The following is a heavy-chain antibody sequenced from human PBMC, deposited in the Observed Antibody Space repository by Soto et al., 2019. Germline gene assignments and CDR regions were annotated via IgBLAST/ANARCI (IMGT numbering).Heavy chain of an antibody. D-gene: IGHD3-22*01. J-gene: IGHJ5*02. CDR3: ARQASGYYYGWFDP. CDR1: GGSILDSTYY. Sequence: QLLLQESGPGLVKPSETLSLTCTVSGGSILDSTYYWAWIRQSPGKGLEWIGTIFYSGGTFYTPSLQRRVTLSVDTSNNQFSRKLSSVTAADTAVYYCARQASGYYYGWFDPWGQGTLVTVSS. V-gene: IGHV4-39*01. CDR2: IFYSGGT.